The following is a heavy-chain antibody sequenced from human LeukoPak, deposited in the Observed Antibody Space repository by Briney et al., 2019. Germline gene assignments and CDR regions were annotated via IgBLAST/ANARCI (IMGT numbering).Heavy chain of an antibody. CDR2: INPNTGAT. J-gene: IGHJ4*02. CDR3: ARDRVGSGWPRPYYFEK. V-gene: IGHV1-2*02. D-gene: IGHD6-19*01. CDR1: GYAFTGYY. Sequence: GASVKVSCKPSGYAFTGYYIHWLRQAPGQGLEWRGWINPNTGATIYAQRFQGRVTMTRDTSINTAYMELSTLTSDDTGVYYCARDRVGSGWPRPYYFEKWGQGTLVTVSS.